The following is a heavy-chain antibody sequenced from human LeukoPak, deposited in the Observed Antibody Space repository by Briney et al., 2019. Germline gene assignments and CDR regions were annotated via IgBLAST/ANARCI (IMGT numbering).Heavy chain of an antibody. D-gene: IGHD3-22*01. CDR3: ARERGYYYDSSGPYDAFDI. CDR2: IIPILGIA. V-gene: IGHV1-69*04. J-gene: IGHJ3*02. CDR1: GGTFSSYA. Sequence: SVKVSCKASGGTFSSYAISWVRQAPGQGLEWMGRIIPILGIANYAQKYQGRVTITADKSTSTAYMELSSLRSEDTAVYYCARERGYYYDSSGPYDAFDIWGQGTMVTVSS.